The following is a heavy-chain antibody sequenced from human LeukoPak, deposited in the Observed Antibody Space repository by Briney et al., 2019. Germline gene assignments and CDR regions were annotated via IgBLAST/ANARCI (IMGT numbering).Heavy chain of an antibody. D-gene: IGHD4-17*01. CDR2: MNPNSGNT. CDR3: ARLPTPSDAFDI. V-gene: IGHV1-8*01. Sequence: ASVKVSCKASGYTFTSYDISWVRQATGQGLEWMGWMNPNSGNTGYAQKFQGRVTMTRNTSISTAYMELSSLRSEDTAVYYCARLPTPSDAFDIWGQGTMVTVSS. CDR1: GYTFTSYD. J-gene: IGHJ3*02.